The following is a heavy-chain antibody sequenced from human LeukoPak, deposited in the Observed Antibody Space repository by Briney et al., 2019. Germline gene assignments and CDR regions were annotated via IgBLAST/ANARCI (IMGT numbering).Heavy chain of an antibody. J-gene: IGHJ4*02. CDR2: IIPIFGTA. Sequence: ASVKVSCQSSGGTFSSYAISWVRQAPGPGLEWMEGIIPIFGTANYAQKFQGRVTITTDESTSTAYMELSSLRSEDTAVYYCARVIGYSYGFHYWGQGTLVTVSS. V-gene: IGHV1-69*05. CDR1: GGTFSSYA. D-gene: IGHD5-18*01. CDR3: ARVIGYSYGFHY.